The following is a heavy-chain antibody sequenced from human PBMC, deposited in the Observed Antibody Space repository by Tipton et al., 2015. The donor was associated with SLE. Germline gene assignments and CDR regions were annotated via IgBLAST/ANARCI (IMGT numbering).Heavy chain of an antibody. J-gene: IGHJ4*02. D-gene: IGHD6-25*01. CDR3: ARGISADDYFDS. Sequence: TLSLTCTVSGDSISDNSCYWGWIRQPPGKGLEWIGYIYYVGKTYYTPSLTSRVSMSVDTSENQFSLRLSSVTAADTAVYFCARGISADDYFDSWGQGTLVTVSS. CDR2: IYYVGKT. CDR1: GDSISDNSCY. V-gene: IGHV4-31*03.